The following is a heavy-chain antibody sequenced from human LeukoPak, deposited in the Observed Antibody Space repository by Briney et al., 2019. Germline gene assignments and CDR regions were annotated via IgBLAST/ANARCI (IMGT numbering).Heavy chain of an antibody. CDR1: GGSISSSSYY. CDR2: IYYSGST. D-gene: IGHD4-17*01. V-gene: IGHV4-39*07. Sequence: SETLSLTCTVSGGSISSSSYYWGWIRQPPGKGLEWIGSIYYSGSTYYNPSLKSRVTISVDTSKNQFSLKPSSVTAADTAVYYCARRDDYGDYTAFDIWGQGTMVTVSS. J-gene: IGHJ3*02. CDR3: ARRDDYGDYTAFDI.